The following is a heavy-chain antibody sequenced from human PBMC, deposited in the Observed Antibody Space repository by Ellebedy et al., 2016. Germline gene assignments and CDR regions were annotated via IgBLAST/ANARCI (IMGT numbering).Heavy chain of an antibody. Sequence: GGSLRLXXAASGFTFSSYAMTWVRQSPEKGLDWVSAMTSSGDRTYYADSVKGRFTISRDNSKNTLYLQMDSVRAEDTAVYYCAKGRYSGYDYSLDYWGQGTLVTVSS. CDR3: AKGRYSGYDYSLDY. D-gene: IGHD5-12*01. V-gene: IGHV3-23*01. CDR1: GFTFSSYA. J-gene: IGHJ4*02. CDR2: MTSSGDRT.